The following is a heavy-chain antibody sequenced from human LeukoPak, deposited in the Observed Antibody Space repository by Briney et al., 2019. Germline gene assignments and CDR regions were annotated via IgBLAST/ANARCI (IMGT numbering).Heavy chain of an antibody. Sequence: PGGSLRLSCAAPGFTFSTYGMSWVRQAPGKGLEWVSSIRPSGDNTYYGDSVKGRFTISRDNSKNTVYLQMNNMRVDDTAIYHCARVAGWHWFDPWGQGTLVTVSS. CDR3: ARVAGWHWFDP. CDR1: GFTFSTYG. J-gene: IGHJ5*02. V-gene: IGHV3-23*01. CDR2: IRPSGDNT. D-gene: IGHD6-19*01.